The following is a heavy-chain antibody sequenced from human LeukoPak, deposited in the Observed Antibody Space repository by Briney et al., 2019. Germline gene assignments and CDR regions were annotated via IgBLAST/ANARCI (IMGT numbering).Heavy chain of an antibody. J-gene: IGHJ4*02. V-gene: IGHV1-2*02. CDR3: ARTRGYGDFYFDY. CDR2: INPNSGGT. Sequence: ASVKVSCKTSGYTFTGYYMHWVRQAPGQGLEWMGWINPNSGGTNYAQKFQGRVTMTRDTSISTAYMELSRLRSDDTAVYYCARTRGYGDFYFDYWGQGTLVTVSS. D-gene: IGHD4-17*01. CDR1: GYTFTGYY.